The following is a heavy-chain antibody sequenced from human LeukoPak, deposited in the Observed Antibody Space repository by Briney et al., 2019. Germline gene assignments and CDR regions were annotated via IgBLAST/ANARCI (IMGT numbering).Heavy chain of an antibody. CDR1: GGSIISYY. Sequence: SETLSLTCTVSGGSIISYYWSWIRQPPGKGLEWIGYIYYSGSTNYNPSLKSRVTISVDTSKNQFSLKLSSVTAADTAVYYCARVEMATIHNWFDPWGQGTLVTVSS. V-gene: IGHV4-59*08. D-gene: IGHD5-24*01. J-gene: IGHJ5*02. CDR2: IYYSGST. CDR3: ARVEMATIHNWFDP.